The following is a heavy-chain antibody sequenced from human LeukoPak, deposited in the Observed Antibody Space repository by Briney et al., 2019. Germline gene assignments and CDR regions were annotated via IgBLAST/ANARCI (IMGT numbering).Heavy chain of an antibody. CDR1: GYTFTSYG. J-gene: IGHJ6*03. D-gene: IGHD2-21*02. Sequence: EASVKVSCKASGYTFTSYGISWVRQAPGQGLDWMGWISAYNGNTNYAQKLQGRVTMNTDTSTSTAYMELRSLRSDDTAVYYCARVGAYCGGDCYWSRYYYYYMDVWGKGTTVTISS. V-gene: IGHV1-18*01. CDR2: ISAYNGNT. CDR3: ARVGAYCGGDCYWSRYYYYYMDV.